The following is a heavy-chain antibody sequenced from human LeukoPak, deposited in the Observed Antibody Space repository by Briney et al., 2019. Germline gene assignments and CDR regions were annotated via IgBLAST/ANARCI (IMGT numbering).Heavy chain of an antibody. J-gene: IGHJ4*02. CDR2: ISYDGSNK. D-gene: IGHD6-13*01. CDR1: GFTFSSYA. V-gene: IGHV3-30-3*01. Sequence: PGRSLRLSCAASGFTFSSYAMHWVRQAPGKGLEWVAVISYDGSNKYYADSVKGRFTISRDNSKNTLYLQMNSLRAEDTAVYYCARVQGIAPYYWGQGTLVTVSS. CDR3: ARVQGIAPYY.